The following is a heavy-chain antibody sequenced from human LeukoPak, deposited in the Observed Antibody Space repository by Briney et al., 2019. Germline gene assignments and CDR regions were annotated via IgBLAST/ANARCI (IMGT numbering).Heavy chain of an antibody. D-gene: IGHD2-2*01. Sequence: GESLKISCKGSGYTFTSYWVGWVRQMPGKGLESMGFIYPGDSDTRYSPSFEGQVTISADKSISTAYLQWSSLKASDTAMYYCARQNPYPYYYGMDVWGQGTTVTVSS. CDR2: IYPGDSDT. CDR1: GYTFTSYW. CDR3: ARQNPYPYYYGMDV. V-gene: IGHV5-51*01. J-gene: IGHJ6*02.